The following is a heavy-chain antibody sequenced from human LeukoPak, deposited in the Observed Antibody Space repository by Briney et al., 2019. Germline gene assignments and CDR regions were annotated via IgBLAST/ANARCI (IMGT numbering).Heavy chain of an antibody. CDR2: ISVRSNYI. V-gene: IGHV3-21*01. CDR1: GYTFSSYS. CDR3: VRLRRNSDTSGFYYYYDF. J-gene: IGHJ4*02. Sequence: GGSLRLSCAASGYTFSSYSINWVRQAPGKGLEWVSSISVRSNYIYYADSVRGRFRISRDDARDTLYLQMNSLRAEDTAVYYCVRLRRNSDTSGFYYYYDFWGQGTLVTVSS. D-gene: IGHD3-22*01.